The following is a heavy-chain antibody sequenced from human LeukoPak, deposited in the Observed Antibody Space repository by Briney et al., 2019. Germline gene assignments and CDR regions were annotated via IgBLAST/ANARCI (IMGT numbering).Heavy chain of an antibody. CDR2: IRFSGANT. J-gene: IGHJ3*01. CDR1: GFTFSHSA. Sequence: GGSLGLSCAASGFTFSHSAMTWVRQAPGRGLEWVALIRFSGANTYSADSVKGRFTISRENSKDTLFLQMNSLRAEDTAIYYFVRDIELSTWGLGTMVTVSS. D-gene: IGHD1-26*01. V-gene: IGHV3-23*01. CDR3: VRDIELST.